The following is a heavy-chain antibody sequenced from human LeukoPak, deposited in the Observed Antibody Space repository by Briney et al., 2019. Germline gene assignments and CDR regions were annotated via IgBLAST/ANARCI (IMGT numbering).Heavy chain of an antibody. V-gene: IGHV3-7*01. Sequence: GGSLTLTCAASGFTFSSYWMSWVRQAPGKGLEWVANIKQGGSEKYYVDSVNGRFTIYRDNAKSSLYLQMNSLRAEDTAVYYCARDQSPPWVVVTATPYYFDYWGQGTLVTVSS. CDR1: GFTFSSYW. D-gene: IGHD2-21*02. J-gene: IGHJ4*02. CDR3: ARDQSPPWVVVTATPYYFDY. CDR2: IKQGGSEK.